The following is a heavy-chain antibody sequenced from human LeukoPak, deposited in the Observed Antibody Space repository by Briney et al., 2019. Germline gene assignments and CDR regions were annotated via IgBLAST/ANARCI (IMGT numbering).Heavy chain of an antibody. D-gene: IGHD3-3*01. J-gene: IGHJ4*02. Sequence: NPSETLSLTCTVSGYSISSGYYWGWIRQPPGKGLEWIGSIYHSGSTYYNPSLKSRVTISVDTSKNQFSLKLSSVTAADTAVYYCARGGESYYDFWSGYYTLGSVGYWGQGTLVTVSS. CDR1: GYSISSGYY. CDR2: IYHSGST. CDR3: ARGGESYYDFWSGYYTLGSVGY. V-gene: IGHV4-38-2*02.